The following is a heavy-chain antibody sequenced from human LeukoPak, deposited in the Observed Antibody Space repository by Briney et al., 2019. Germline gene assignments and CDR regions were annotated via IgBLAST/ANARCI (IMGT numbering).Heavy chain of an antibody. V-gene: IGHV3-30-3*01. CDR2: ISYDGSNK. Sequence: GGSLRLSCAASGFTFSSYAMHWVRQAPGKGLEWVAVISYDGSNKYYADSVKGRFTISRDNSKNTLYLQMNSLRAEDTAVYYCARDGDPTGCFDYWGQGTLVTVSS. CDR1: GFTFSSYA. J-gene: IGHJ4*02. CDR3: ARDGDPTGCFDY. D-gene: IGHD4-17*01.